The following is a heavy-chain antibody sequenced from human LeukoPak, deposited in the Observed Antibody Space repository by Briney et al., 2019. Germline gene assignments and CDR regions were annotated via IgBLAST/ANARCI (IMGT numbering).Heavy chain of an antibody. CDR2: IYYSGST. J-gene: IGHJ4*02. D-gene: IGHD5-18*01. V-gene: IGHV4-39*07. Sequence: PSETLSLTCTVSGGSISSSSYYWGWIRQPPGKGLEWIGSIYYSGSTYYNPSLKSRVTISVDTSKNQFSLKLSSVTAADTAVYYCARGLEGGYSYGPTFLFDYWGQGTLVTVSS. CDR3: ARGLEGGYSYGPTFLFDY. CDR1: GGSISSSSYY.